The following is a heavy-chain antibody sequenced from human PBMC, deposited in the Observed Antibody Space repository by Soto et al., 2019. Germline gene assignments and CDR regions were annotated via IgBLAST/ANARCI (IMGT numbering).Heavy chain of an antibody. CDR3: ARVLGYCSGGSCYDPYYYYYYMDV. V-gene: IGHV3-21*01. CDR2: ISSSSSYI. D-gene: IGHD2-15*01. CDR1: GFTFSSYS. Sequence: GGSLRLSCAASGFTFSSYSMNWVRQAPGKGLEWVSSISSSSSYIYYADSVKGRFTISRDNAKNSLYLQMNSLRAEDTAVYYCARVLGYCSGGSCYDPYYYYYYMDVWGKGTTVTVSS. J-gene: IGHJ6*03.